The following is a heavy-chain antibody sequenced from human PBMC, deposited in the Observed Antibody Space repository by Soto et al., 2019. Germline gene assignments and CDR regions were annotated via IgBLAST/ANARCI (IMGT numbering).Heavy chain of an antibody. Sequence: GASVKVSCKASGYTFTSYGISWVRQAPGQGLEWMGWISAYNGNTNYAQKLQGRVTMTTDTSTSTAYMELGSLRSDDTAVYYCAREYGSGSYYPSIYYYYYMDVWGKGTTVTVSS. CDR3: AREYGSGSYYPSIYYYYYMDV. CDR1: GYTFTSYG. D-gene: IGHD3-10*01. V-gene: IGHV1-18*01. CDR2: ISAYNGNT. J-gene: IGHJ6*03.